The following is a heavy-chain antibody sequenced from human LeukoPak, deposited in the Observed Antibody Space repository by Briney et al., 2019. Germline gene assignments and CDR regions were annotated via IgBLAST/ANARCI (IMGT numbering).Heavy chain of an antibody. D-gene: IGHD6-19*01. V-gene: IGHV3-33*01. CDR3: ARRGGSRGWGAFDI. CDR1: GFPFSTYG. Sequence: GGSLRLSCAASGFPFSTYGMHWVRQAPGKGLEWVAVIWYDGSDKYYADSVKGRFTISRDNSKNTLSLQMSSLRVEDTAICYCARRGGSRGWGAFDIWGQGTIVTVSS. J-gene: IGHJ3*02. CDR2: IWYDGSDK.